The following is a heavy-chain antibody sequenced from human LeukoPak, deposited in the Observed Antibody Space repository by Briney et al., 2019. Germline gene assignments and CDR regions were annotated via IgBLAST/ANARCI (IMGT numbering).Heavy chain of an antibody. V-gene: IGHV3-23*01. D-gene: IGHD2-15*01. Sequence: GGSLRLSCAASGFTFSSYAMSWVRQAPGKGLEWVSAISGSGDGTYYADSVKGRFTISRDNSKNTLYLQMNSLRAEDTAVYYCVRYYQEAYGLDVWGQGTTVTVSS. J-gene: IGHJ6*02. CDR1: GFTFSSYA. CDR2: ISGSGDGT. CDR3: VRYYQEAYGLDV.